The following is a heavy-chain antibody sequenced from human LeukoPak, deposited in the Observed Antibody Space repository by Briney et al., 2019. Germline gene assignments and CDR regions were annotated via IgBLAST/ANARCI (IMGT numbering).Heavy chain of an antibody. CDR2: ISGSGGST. D-gene: IGHD1-7*01. CDR3: AKDITGTTSDYYYYAMDV. Sequence: GGSLRLSCAASGFTFSSYAMSWVRQAPGKGLEWVSAISGSGGSTYYADSVKGRFTISRDNAKNSLLLQMNSLRADDTALYYCAKDITGTTSDYYYYAMDVWGQGTTVTVSS. CDR1: GFTFSSYA. J-gene: IGHJ6*02. V-gene: IGHV3-23*01.